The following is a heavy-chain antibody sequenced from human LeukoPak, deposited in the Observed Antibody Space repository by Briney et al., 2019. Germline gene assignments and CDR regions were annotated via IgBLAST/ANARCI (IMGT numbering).Heavy chain of an antibody. Sequence: SETLSLTCAVYGGSFSGYYWSWIRQPPGKGLEWIGEINHSGSTNYNPSLKSRVTISVDTSKNQFSLKLSSVTAADTAVYYCARGNSSRGYSYGPSTYGIDVWGQGTTVTVSS. V-gene: IGHV4-34*01. D-gene: IGHD5-18*01. CDR2: INHSGST. J-gene: IGHJ6*02. CDR3: ARGNSSRGYSYGPSTYGIDV. CDR1: GGSFSGYY.